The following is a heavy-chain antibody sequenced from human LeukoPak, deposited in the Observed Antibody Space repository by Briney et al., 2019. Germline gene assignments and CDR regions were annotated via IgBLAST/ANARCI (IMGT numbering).Heavy chain of an antibody. J-gene: IGHJ4*02. CDR2: IKQDGSAK. CDR1: GVTVGSYW. D-gene: IGHD3-22*01. CDR3: ARNTYYDDSSGYWTYDY. Sequence: GGSLRLSCAASGVTVGSYWMCWVRPAPGKGLEWVAIIKQDGSAKYYVDSVKGRFAISRDNAKTTLNLQMKSLSPEDTAMYYCARNTYYDDSSGYWTYDYWGQGTLVTVSS. V-gene: IGHV3-7*01.